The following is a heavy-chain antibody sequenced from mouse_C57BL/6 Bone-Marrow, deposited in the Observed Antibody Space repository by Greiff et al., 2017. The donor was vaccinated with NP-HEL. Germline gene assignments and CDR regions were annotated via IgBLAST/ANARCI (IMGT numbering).Heavy chain of an antibody. CDR1: GYTFTSYW. Sequence: QVQLQQPGAELVMPGASVKLSCKASGYTFTSYWMHWVKQRPGQGLEWIGEIDPSDSYTNYNQKFKGKSTLTVDKSSSTSYMQLSSLTSEDSAVYYCALPITTVVATHWYFDGWGTGTTVTVSS. V-gene: IGHV1-69*01. D-gene: IGHD1-1*01. CDR3: ALPITTVVATHWYFDG. J-gene: IGHJ1*03. CDR2: IDPSDSYT.